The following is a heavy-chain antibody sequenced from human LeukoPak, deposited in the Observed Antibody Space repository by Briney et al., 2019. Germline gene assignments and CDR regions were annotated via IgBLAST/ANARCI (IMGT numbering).Heavy chain of an antibody. CDR1: GGTFSSYA. V-gene: IGHV1-69*01. J-gene: IGHJ6*03. Sequence: SVKVSCKASGGTFSSYAISWVRQAPGQGLEWMGGIIPIFGTANYAQKFQGRVTITADESTSTAYMELSSLRSEDTAVYYCARENCSGGSCQYYYYHYMDVWGKGTTVTVSS. CDR3: ARENCSGGSCQYYYYHYMDV. D-gene: IGHD2-15*01. CDR2: IIPIFGTA.